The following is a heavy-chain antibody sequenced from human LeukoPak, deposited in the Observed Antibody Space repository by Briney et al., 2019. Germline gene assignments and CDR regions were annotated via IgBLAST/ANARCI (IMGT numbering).Heavy chain of an antibody. Sequence: SETLSLTCSVSGGSLSSSRYFWAWIRQPPGKGLDWIGSIYNSGTTHYTASLKSRVSMSLDRSRNQFSLRLNSVTAADTAVYYCARGYGYYLGQFGPWGQGTLVTVSS. V-gene: IGHV4-39*07. D-gene: IGHD3-22*01. CDR1: GGSLSSSRYF. CDR2: IYNSGTT. CDR3: ARGYGYYLGQFGP. J-gene: IGHJ5*02.